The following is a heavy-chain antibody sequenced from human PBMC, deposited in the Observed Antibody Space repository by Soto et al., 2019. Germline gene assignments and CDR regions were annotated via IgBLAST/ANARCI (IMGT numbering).Heavy chain of an antibody. CDR2: ISSSSSTI. V-gene: IGHV3-48*02. Sequence: EVQLVESGGGLVQPGGSLRLSCAASGFTFSNYNMNWVRQAPGKGLEWVSYISSSSSTIYYADSVKGRFPISRDNAKNSLYLQMNSLRDEDTAVYYCARGFGFPHGSGSYYFDYWGQGTLVTVSS. J-gene: IGHJ4*02. D-gene: IGHD3-10*01. CDR3: ARGFGFPHGSGSYYFDY. CDR1: GFTFSNYN.